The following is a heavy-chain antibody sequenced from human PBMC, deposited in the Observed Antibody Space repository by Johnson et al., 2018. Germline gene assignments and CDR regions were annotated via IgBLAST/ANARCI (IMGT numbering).Heavy chain of an antibody. V-gene: IGHV3-33*01. D-gene: IGHD4-17*01. CDR1: GFTFSSYG. Sequence: QVQLVESGGGVVQPGRSLRLSCAASGFTFSSYGMHWVRPAPGKGLAWVAVIWYDGRNKYYADSVKGRFTISRDNSKNTLYLQMNSLRAEDTAVYYCAREATYGAYYYYGMDVWGQGTTVTGSS. J-gene: IGHJ6*02. CDR3: AREATYGAYYYYGMDV. CDR2: IWYDGRNK.